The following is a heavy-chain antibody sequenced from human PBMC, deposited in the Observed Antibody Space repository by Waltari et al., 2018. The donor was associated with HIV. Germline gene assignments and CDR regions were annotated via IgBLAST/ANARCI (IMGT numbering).Heavy chain of an antibody. CDR3: ARERYCSGGSCPFDY. V-gene: IGHV4-39*07. J-gene: IGHJ4*02. D-gene: IGHD2-15*01. CDR2: IYYSGST. CDR1: GGSISRRSYS. Sequence: QLQLQASGPGLVKPSETLSLTCTVPGGSISRRSYSWGWIRQPPGKGLEWIGSIYYSGSTYYNPSLKSRVTISVDTSKNQFSLKLSSVTAADTAVYYCARERYCSGGSCPFDYWGQGTLVTVSS.